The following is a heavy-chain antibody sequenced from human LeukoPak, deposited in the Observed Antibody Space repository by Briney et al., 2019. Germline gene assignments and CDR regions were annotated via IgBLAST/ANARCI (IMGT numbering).Heavy chain of an antibody. CDR1: GGSISSGDYY. J-gene: IGHJ3*02. V-gene: IGHV4-30-4*01. D-gene: IGHD3-9*01. CDR3: ARAEDYDILTGYFGDAFDI. CDR2: IYYSGST. Sequence: SQTLSLTCTVSGGSISSGDYYWSWIRQPPGKGLEWIGYIYYSGSTYYNPSLKSRVTISVDTSKNQFSLKLSSVTAADTAVYYCARAEDYDILTGYFGDAFDIWGQGTMVTVSS.